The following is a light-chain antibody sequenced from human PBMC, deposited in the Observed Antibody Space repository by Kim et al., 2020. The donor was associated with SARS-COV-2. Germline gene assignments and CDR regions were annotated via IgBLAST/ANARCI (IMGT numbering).Light chain of an antibody. CDR1: VLPKKY. Sequence: PGQTARITCSGDVLPKKYAYWFQQKPGQAPVVVIYEDTERPSGIPERFSGSTSGTTVTLTISGVQAEDEADYYCQSADSTDTLWVFGGGTQLTVL. J-gene: IGLJ3*02. V-gene: IGLV3-25*03. CDR3: QSADSTDTLWV. CDR2: EDT.